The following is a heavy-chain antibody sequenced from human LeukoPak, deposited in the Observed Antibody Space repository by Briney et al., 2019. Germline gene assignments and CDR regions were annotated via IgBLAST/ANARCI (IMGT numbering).Heavy chain of an antibody. CDR2: INPNSGGT. CDR3: ARDRAAAIQLRSGMDV. V-gene: IGHV1-2*02. J-gene: IGHJ6*02. Sequence: ASVKVSCKASGYTFTGYYMHWVRQAPGQGLEWMGWINPNSGGTNYAQKFQGRVTMTRDTSISTAYMELSRLRSDDTAVYYCARDRAAAIQLRSGMDVWGQGTTATVSS. D-gene: IGHD5-18*01. CDR1: GYTFTGYY.